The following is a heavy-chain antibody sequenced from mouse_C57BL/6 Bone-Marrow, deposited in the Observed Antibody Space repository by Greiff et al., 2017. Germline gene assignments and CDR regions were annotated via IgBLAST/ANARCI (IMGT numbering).Heavy chain of an antibody. D-gene: IGHD1-1*01. CDR3: ARHYYGSRGWYFDV. J-gene: IGHJ1*03. V-gene: IGHV2-6-1*01. Sequence: VKVVESGPGLVAPSQSLSITCTVSGFSLTSYGVHWVRQPPGKGLEWLVVIWSDGSTTYNSALKSRLSISKDNSKSQVFLKMNSLQTGDTAMYYCARHYYGSRGWYFDVWGTGTTVTVSS. CDR1: GFSLTSYG. CDR2: IWSDGST.